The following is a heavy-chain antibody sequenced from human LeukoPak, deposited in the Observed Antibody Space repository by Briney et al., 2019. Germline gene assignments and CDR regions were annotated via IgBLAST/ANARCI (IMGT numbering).Heavy chain of an antibody. D-gene: IGHD1-1*01. V-gene: IGHV1-69*06. J-gene: IGHJ4*02. Sequence: GASVKVSCKASGGTFSSYAISWVRQAPGQGLEWMGGIIPIFGTANYAQKFQGRVTITADKSTSTAYMELSSLRSEDTAVYYCVRGGNWNDHGSETRFDYWGQGTLVTVSS. CDR2: IIPIFGTA. CDR3: VRGGNWNDHGSETRFDY. CDR1: GGTFSSYA.